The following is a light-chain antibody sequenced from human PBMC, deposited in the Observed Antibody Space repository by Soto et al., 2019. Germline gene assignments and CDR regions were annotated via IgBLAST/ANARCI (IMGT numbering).Light chain of an antibody. Sequence: QSALTQPASVSGSPGQSITISCTGTSGDVGGYNYVSWYQQHPGKAPKLMIYDVSNRPSGVSNRFSGCKSGNTASLTISGLQAEDEADYYCSSYTSSSTPYVFGTGTKVTVL. CDR3: SSYTSSSTPYV. V-gene: IGLV2-14*01. J-gene: IGLJ1*01. CDR1: SGDVGGYNY. CDR2: DVS.